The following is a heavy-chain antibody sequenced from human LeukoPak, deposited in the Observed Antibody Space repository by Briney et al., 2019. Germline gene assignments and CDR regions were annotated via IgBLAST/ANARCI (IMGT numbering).Heavy chain of an antibody. Sequence: PGGSLRLSCAASGFTFSSYGMHWVRQAPGKGLEWVAFIRYDRSNKYYADSVKGRFTISRDNSKNTLYLQMNSLRAEDTAVYYCAKEGGYSGYDPPPTYFDYWGQGTLVTVSS. V-gene: IGHV3-30*02. J-gene: IGHJ4*02. CDR3: AKEGGYSGYDPPPTYFDY. CDR2: IRYDRSNK. D-gene: IGHD5-12*01. CDR1: GFTFSSYG.